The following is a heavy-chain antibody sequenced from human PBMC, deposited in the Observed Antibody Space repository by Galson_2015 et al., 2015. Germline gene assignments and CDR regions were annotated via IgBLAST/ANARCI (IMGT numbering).Heavy chain of an antibody. J-gene: IGHJ4*02. CDR1: GFTFSSYS. CDR2: ISSSSSTI. D-gene: IGHD3-10*01. V-gene: IGHV3-48*02. Sequence: SLRLSCAASGFTFSSYSMNWVRQAPGKGLEWVSYISSSSSTIYYADSVKGRFTISRDNAKNSLYLQMNSLRDEDTAVYYCARGGAITMVRGAPADWGQGTLVTVSS. CDR3: ARGGAITMVRGAPAD.